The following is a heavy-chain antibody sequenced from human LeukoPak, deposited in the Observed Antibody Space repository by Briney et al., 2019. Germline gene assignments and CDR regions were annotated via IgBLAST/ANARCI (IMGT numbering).Heavy chain of an antibody. Sequence: GESLKISCQVSGYIFTHYWIGWVRQMPGKGLESMGIIYPADSDTTYSPSFQGQVTISADKSTSTVYLQWSSLKASDTAMYYCARQSRDGSKTRGYYFDYWGQGTLVTVSS. V-gene: IGHV5-51*01. CDR1: GYIFTHYW. J-gene: IGHJ4*02. CDR3: ARQSRDGSKTRGYYFDY. CDR2: IYPADSDT. D-gene: IGHD3-10*01.